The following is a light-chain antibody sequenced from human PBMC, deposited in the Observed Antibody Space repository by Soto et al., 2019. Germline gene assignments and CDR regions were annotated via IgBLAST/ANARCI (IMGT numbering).Light chain of an antibody. V-gene: IGKV3-20*01. J-gene: IGKJ4*01. CDR2: GAS. Sequence: EIVMTQSPATLSVSPGERATLSCRASQIVSSNLARYQQRPGQAPRLLIYGASGRAAGIPDRFSGSGSGTDFTLSISRLEPEDFAVYYCQQYGVSPTFGGGTKVDI. CDR3: QQYGVSPT. CDR1: QIVSSN.